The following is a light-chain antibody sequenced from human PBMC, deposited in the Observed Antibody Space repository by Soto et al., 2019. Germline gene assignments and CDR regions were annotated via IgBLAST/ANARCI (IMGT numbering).Light chain of an antibody. CDR1: QSVSIN. V-gene: IGKV3-15*01. CDR3: QQYYNWPRT. J-gene: IGKJ1*01. Sequence: EIVMTQSPATLSVSPGDRATLSCRASQSVSINLAWYQQKPGQAPRLIIHGTSTRATDIPARFSGGGSGTEFTLTISGLQSEDFAVYYCQQYYNWPRTFGQGTKVDIK. CDR2: GTS.